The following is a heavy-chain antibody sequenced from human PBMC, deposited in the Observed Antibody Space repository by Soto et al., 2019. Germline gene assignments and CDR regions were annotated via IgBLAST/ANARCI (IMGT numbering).Heavy chain of an antibody. CDR2: ISGSGVST. J-gene: IGHJ6*02. CDR1: GFTFSSYA. CDR3: AKDHRVWGRLVEYMDV. Sequence: GGSLRLSCAASGFTFSSYALGWVRQAPGRGLECVSAISGSGVSTFYADSVKGRFTISRDTSKNTLYLQMNTLTAEDTAVYYCAKDHRVWGRLVEYMDVWGQGTTVTVSS. V-gene: IGHV3-23*01. D-gene: IGHD3-10*01.